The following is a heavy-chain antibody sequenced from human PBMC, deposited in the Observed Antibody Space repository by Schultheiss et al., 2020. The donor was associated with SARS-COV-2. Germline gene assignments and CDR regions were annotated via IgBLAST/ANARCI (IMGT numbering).Heavy chain of an antibody. CDR1: GFTFSTYA. Sequence: GESLKISCAASGFTFSTYAMHWVRQAPGKGLEGVAVISYDGSKKYYADSVKGRFTISRDNSKNTLYLEMNSLRVEDKAVYYCARVGETGTKRLSYFEYWGQGTLVTVSS. CDR2: ISYDGSKK. CDR3: ARVGETGTKRLSYFEY. V-gene: IGHV3-30*01. D-gene: IGHD1-7*01. J-gene: IGHJ4*02.